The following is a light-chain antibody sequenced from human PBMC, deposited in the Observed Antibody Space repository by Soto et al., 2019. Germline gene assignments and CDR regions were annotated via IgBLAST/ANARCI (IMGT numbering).Light chain of an antibody. V-gene: IGKV1-5*03. CDR1: QSISSW. Sequence: DIQMTQSPSTLSASVGDRVTITCRASQSISSWLVWYQQKPGKAPKVLIYRASGLESGGPSRLSGSGSGTEFTLTISSMQPDDFATYYCQQYSGYPWSFGQGTKVEIK. CDR3: QQYSGYPWS. J-gene: IGKJ1*01. CDR2: RAS.